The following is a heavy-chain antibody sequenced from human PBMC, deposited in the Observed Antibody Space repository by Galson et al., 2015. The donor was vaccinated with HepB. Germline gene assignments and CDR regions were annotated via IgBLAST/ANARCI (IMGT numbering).Heavy chain of an antibody. J-gene: IGHJ6*02. V-gene: IGHV3-33*01. D-gene: IGHD6-13*01. CDR3: ARGQYTSSWYGGNQEYGMDV. CDR1: GFTFSSYG. CDR2: IWYDGSNK. Sequence: SLRLSCAASGFTFSSYGMHWVRQAPVKGLEWVALIWYDGSNKYFADSVKGRFTISRDNSKNTLYLQMNSLRAEDTAVYYCARGQYTSSWYGGNQEYGMDVWGHGTTVTVSS.